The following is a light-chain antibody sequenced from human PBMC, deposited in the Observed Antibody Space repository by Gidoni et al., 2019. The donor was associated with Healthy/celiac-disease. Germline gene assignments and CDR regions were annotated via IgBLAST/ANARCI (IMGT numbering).Light chain of an antibody. J-gene: IGKJ4*01. V-gene: IGKV1-33*01. CDR3: QQYDNLPLT. CDR1: QDISNY. CDR2: DAS. Sequence: DIQITQSPPSLSASVGARVTIPCQACQDISNYLNWYQQKPGKSPKLLIYDASNLEKGVPSRFSGSGSGTDFTFTISSLQPEDIATYYCQQYDNLPLTFGGGTKVEIK.